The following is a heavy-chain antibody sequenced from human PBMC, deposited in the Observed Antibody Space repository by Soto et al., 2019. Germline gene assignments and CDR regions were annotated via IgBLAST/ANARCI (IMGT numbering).Heavy chain of an antibody. D-gene: IGHD6-19*01. CDR3: ARDHLGIAAGDFDL. Sequence: EDQLVESGGGLVEPGGSLRLSCAASGFSFDTYNMNWVRQAPGKGLEWVSSISSGRPDIFYADSVRGRFTISRDDAKKSLLLQMNSLRADDTAMYYCARDHLGIAAGDFDLWGQGTLVAVSS. V-gene: IGHV3-21*02. CDR2: ISSGRPDI. CDR1: GFSFDTYN. J-gene: IGHJ4*02.